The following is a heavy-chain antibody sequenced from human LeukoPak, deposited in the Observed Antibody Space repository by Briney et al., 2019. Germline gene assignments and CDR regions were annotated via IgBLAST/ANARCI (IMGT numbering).Heavy chain of an antibody. J-gene: IGHJ4*02. Sequence: GGSLRLSCAASGFTVSSNYMSWVRQAPGKGLEWVSVIYSGGSTYYADSVKGRFTISRDNSKNTLYLQMNSLRAEDTAVYYCARNYYDFWSGYRYLDYWGQGTLATVSS. CDR3: ARNYYDFWSGYRYLDY. CDR2: IYSGGST. V-gene: IGHV3-53*01. D-gene: IGHD3-3*01. CDR1: GFTVSSNY.